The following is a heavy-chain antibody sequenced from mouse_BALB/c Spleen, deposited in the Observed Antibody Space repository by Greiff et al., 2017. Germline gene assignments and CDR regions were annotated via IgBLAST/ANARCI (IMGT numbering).Heavy chain of an antibody. V-gene: IGHV5-9*03. CDR1: GFTFSSYT. CDR2: ISSGGGNT. D-gene: IGHD1-1*01. CDR3: ARFITTVEGFAY. J-gene: IGHJ3*01. Sequence: EVQLVESGGGLVKPGGSLKLSCAASGFTFSSYTMSWVRQTPEKRLEWVATISSGGGNTYYPDSVKGRFTISRDNAKNNLYLQMSSLRSEDTALYYCARFITTVEGFAYWGQGTLVTVSA.